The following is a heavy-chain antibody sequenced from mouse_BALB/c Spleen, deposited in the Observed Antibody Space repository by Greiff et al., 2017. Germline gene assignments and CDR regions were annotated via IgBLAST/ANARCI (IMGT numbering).Heavy chain of an antibody. CDR3: ARRNYDYAMDY. Sequence: QVQLKQSGPELVKPGASVKMSCKASGYTFTDYVISWVKQRTGQGLEWIGEIYPGSGSTYYNEKFKGKATLTADKSSNTAYMQLSSLTSEDSAVFFCARRNYDYAMDYWGQGTSVTVSS. V-gene: IGHV1-77*01. CDR1: GYTFTDYV. J-gene: IGHJ4*01. D-gene: IGHD2-1*01. CDR2: IYPGSGST.